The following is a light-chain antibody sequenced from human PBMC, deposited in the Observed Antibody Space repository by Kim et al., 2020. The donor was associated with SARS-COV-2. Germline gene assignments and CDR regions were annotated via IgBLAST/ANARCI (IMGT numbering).Light chain of an antibody. CDR2: LGS. Sequence: DIVMTQSPLSLPVTPGEPASISCRSSQSLLHSNGYNYLDWYLQKPGQSPQLLIYLGSNRASGVPDRFSGSGSGTDFTLKISRVGAEDVGVYYCMQALQTPVTFGGGTKVYIK. CDR1: QSLLHSNGYNY. J-gene: IGKJ4*01. CDR3: MQALQTPVT. V-gene: IGKV2-28*01.